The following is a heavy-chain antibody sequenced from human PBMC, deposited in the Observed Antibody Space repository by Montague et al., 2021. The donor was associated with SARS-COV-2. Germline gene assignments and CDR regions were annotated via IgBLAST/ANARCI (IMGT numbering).Heavy chain of an antibody. D-gene: IGHD3-10*01. CDR3: AVNYGSGSYSTYYYGMDV. CDR2: VNQSGTT. V-gene: IGHV4-34*01. J-gene: IGHJ6*02. Sequence: SETLSLTCAISGGSFSNYYWSWIRQPPGKGLEWIGEVNQSGTTIYNPSVKSGVTISEDTSKNQFYLRLNSVTAADTAVYYCAVNYGSGSYSTYYYGMDVWGQGTTVTVSS. CDR1: GGSFSNYY.